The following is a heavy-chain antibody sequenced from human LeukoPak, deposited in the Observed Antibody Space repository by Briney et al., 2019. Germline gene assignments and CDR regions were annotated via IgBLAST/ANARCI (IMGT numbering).Heavy chain of an antibody. CDR3: ARDAGVAGNFDY. V-gene: IGHV1-2*02. CDR1: GYTFTGYY. Sequence: GASVKVSCKASGYTFTGYYMHWVRQAPGQGLEWMGWINPNSGGTNYAQKFRGRVTMTRDTSISTAYMELSRLRSDDTAVYYCARDAGVAGNFDYWGQGTLVIVSS. J-gene: IGHJ4*02. CDR2: INPNSGGT. D-gene: IGHD6-19*01.